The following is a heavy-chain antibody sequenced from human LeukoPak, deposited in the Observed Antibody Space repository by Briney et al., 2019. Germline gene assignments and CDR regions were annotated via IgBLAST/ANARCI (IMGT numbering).Heavy chain of an antibody. V-gene: IGHV4-30-4*01. D-gene: IGHD3-10*01. CDR3: ARDLTEWFGESMSRNFGAFDI. J-gene: IGHJ3*02. Sequence: TSETLSLTCTVSGGSISSGDYYWSWIRQPPGKGLEWIGYIYYSGSTYYNPSLKSRVTISVDTSKNQFSLKLSSVTAADTAVYYCARDLTEWFGESMSRNFGAFDIWGQGTMVTVSS. CDR1: GGSISSGDYY. CDR2: IYYSGST.